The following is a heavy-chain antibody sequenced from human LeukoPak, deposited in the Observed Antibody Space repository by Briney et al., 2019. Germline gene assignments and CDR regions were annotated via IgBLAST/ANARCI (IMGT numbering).Heavy chain of an antibody. D-gene: IGHD5-24*01. CDR1: GFTFSSYG. V-gene: IGHV3-30*19. CDR3: ARPSPPGDGYNPPDH. Sequence: GGSLRLSCAASGFTFSSYGMHCVRQPLGKGLEWVAVISHDERTKYYADSMKGRITISRDNSKNTLFLQMNNLRTEDTAVYFCARPSPPGDGYNPPDHWGQGTLVTVSS. CDR2: ISHDERTK. J-gene: IGHJ4*02.